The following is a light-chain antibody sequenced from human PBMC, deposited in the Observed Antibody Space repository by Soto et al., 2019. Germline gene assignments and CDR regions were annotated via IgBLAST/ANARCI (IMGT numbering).Light chain of an antibody. Sequence: DIQMTQSPSSLSASVGDRVTITCRASQGISNYLAWYQQKPGKVPKLLIYAASTLQSGVPSRVRGSGSGKDFTLTISSLQPEDVATYYCQKYNSAPWTFGQGTKVDIK. CDR2: AAS. V-gene: IGKV1-27*01. J-gene: IGKJ1*01. CDR3: QKYNSAPWT. CDR1: QGISNY.